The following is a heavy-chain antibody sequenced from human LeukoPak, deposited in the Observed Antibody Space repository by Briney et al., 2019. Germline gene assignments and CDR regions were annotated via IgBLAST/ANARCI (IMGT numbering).Heavy chain of an antibody. CDR3: AGAARNYYYYYMDV. D-gene: IGHD6-6*01. J-gene: IGHJ6*03. CDR2: IYSGGST. Sequence: GGSLRLSCTASGFTFRDHYMSWVRQAPGKGLEWVSVIYSGGSTYSADSVKGRFTISRDNSKNTLYLQMNSLRAEDTAVYYCAGAARNYYYYYMDVWGKGTTVTVSS. V-gene: IGHV3-66*02. CDR1: GFTFRDHY.